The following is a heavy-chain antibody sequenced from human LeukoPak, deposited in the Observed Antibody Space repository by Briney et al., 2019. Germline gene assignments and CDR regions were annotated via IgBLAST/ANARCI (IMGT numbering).Heavy chain of an antibody. CDR3: ARDGEMATIYFDY. CDR2: IIPIVGIA. V-gene: IGHV1-69*04. D-gene: IGHD5-24*01. J-gene: IGHJ4*02. CDR1: GGTFSSYA. Sequence: SVKVSCKASGGTFSSYAISWVRQAPGQGLEWMGTIIPIVGIANYAQKFQGRVTITADKFTSTAYMELSSLRPEDTAVYYCARDGEMATIYFDYWGQGTLVTVSS.